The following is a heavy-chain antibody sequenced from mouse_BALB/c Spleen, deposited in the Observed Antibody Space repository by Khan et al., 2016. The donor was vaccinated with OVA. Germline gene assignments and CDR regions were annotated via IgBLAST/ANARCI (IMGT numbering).Heavy chain of an antibody. Sequence: QVQLQQSGVELVRPGTSVMVSCKASGYAFNNYMIEWLKQRPGQGLEWIGVINPGSGGTTYNEKFKGKATLTADKSSNTAYMQLSSLTSDDSAVYCCARGVYGSLAYWGQGTLVTVAA. J-gene: IGHJ3*01. V-gene: IGHV1-54*01. CDR3: ARGVYGSLAY. D-gene: IGHD1-1*02. CDR2: INPGSGGT. CDR1: GYAFNNYM.